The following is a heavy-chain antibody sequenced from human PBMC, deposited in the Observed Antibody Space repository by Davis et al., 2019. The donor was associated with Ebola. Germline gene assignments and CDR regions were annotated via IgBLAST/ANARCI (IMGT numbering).Heavy chain of an antibody. D-gene: IGHD6-19*01. Sequence: GESLKISCAASGFIFSSYVMSWVRQAPGKGLEWVSTLGLSADTYYADSVKGRFTISRDNSKNTLYLQMNSLRVEDTAIYYCAKDTSNAWFDVWGPGTMVTVSS. CDR2: LGLSADT. CDR1: GFIFSSYV. V-gene: IGHV3-23*01. J-gene: IGHJ3*01. CDR3: AKDTSNAWFDV.